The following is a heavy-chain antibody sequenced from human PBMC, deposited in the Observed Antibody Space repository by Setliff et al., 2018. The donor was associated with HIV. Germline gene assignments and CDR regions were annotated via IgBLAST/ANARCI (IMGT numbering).Heavy chain of an antibody. CDR1: GGSISSSSYY. D-gene: IGHD2-15*01. CDR3: AREGGVDLPTMDV. J-gene: IGHJ6*03. Sequence: PSETLSLTCTVSGGSISSSSYYWGWIRQPPGKGLEWIGSIYYSGSTYYNPSLKSRVTISVDTSKKQFSLKLRSVTAADTAVYYCAREGGVDLPTMDVWGKGTTVTVSS. V-gene: IGHV4-39*07. CDR2: IYYSGST.